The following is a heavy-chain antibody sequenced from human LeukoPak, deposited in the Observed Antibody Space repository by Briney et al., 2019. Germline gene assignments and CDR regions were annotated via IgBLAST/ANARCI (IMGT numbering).Heavy chain of an antibody. D-gene: IGHD2-15*01. V-gene: IGHV3-48*03. CDR1: GYTFSSYE. CDR2: ISSSGRTV. CDR3: LGYCSGGGCYSGGN. Sequence: GGSLRLSCAASGYTFSSYEMKWVRQAPGKGLEWVSYISSSGRTVYYADSVKGRFTISRDSSRNTQFLQMNSLRADDTAVYYCLGYCSGGGCYSGGNWGQGTLVTVSS. J-gene: IGHJ4*02.